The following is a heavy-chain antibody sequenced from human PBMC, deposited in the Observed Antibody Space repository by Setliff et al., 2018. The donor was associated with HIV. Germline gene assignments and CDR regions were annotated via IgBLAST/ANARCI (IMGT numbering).Heavy chain of an antibody. CDR3: AKKGRYYYGSGVTTDYFDD. V-gene: IGHV4-34*01. J-gene: IGHJ4*02. CDR2: IDHSGST. Sequence: PSETLSLTCAVYGTSLNTYYWTWIRYTPGRGLQWIGQIDHSGSTNYNPSLKSRVTLSVDASRNQFSLKVKSVTAADTATYYCAKKGRYYYGSGVTTDYFDDGGQGTPVTVSS. D-gene: IGHD3-10*01. CDR1: GTSLNTYY.